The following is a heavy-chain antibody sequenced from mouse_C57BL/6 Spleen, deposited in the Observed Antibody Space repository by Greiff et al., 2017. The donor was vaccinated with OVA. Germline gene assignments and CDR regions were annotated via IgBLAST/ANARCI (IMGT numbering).Heavy chain of an antibody. CDR2: IHPNSGSP. D-gene: IGHD2-4*01. V-gene: IGHV1-64*01. Sequence: QVQLQQPGAELVKPGASVKLSCKASGYTFTSYWMHWVKQRPGQGLEWIGMIHPNSGSPNYNEKFKSKATLTVDKSSSTAYMQLSSLTSEDSAVYCCALIYYDYDGAVSYWGQGTLVTVSA. CDR1: GYTFTSYW. CDR3: ALIYYDYDGAVSY. J-gene: IGHJ3*01.